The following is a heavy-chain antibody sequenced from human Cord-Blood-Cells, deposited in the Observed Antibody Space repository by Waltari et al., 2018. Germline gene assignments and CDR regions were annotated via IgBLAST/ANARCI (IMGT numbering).Heavy chain of an antibody. Sequence: VRQAPGQGLEWMGGIIPIFGTANYAQKFQGRVTITADESTSTAYMELSSLRSEDTAVYYCAHSSSWYWYFDLWGRGTLVTVSS. CDR2: IIPIFGTA. J-gene: IGHJ2*01. V-gene: IGHV1-69*01. D-gene: IGHD6-13*01. CDR3: AHSSSWYWYFDL.